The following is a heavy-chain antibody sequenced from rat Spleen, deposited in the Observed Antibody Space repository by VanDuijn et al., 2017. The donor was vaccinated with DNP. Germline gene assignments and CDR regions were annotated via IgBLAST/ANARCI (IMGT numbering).Heavy chain of an antibody. CDR3: AKVRYYGLPGFTY. V-gene: IGHV5-31*01. D-gene: IGHD1-6*01. CDR1: GFTFNNYW. Sequence: EVQLVESGGDLVQPGRSLKLSCVASGFTFNNYWMTWVRQVPGKGLEWVATITSTGGSTYYSDSVKGRFAISRDNAENTLYLQMNSLRSEDTATYYCAKVRYYGLPGFTYWGQGTLVTVSS. J-gene: IGHJ3*01. CDR2: ITSTGGST.